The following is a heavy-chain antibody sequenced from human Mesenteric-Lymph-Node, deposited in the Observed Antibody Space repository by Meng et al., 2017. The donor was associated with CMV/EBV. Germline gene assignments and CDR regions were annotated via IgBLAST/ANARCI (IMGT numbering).Heavy chain of an antibody. Sequence: GGSLRLSCTVSGGSISSSSYYWGWIRQPPGKGLEWVSTISGSGATPYYADSVKGRFSISRDNHKNTLYLQMNSLRAEDTAIYYCAKSMGFMEWLSRDIYYYGLDVWGQGTTVTVSS. D-gene: IGHD3-3*01. J-gene: IGHJ6*02. CDR1: GGSISSSSYY. CDR3: AKSMGFMEWLSRDIYYYGLDV. CDR2: ISGSGATP. V-gene: IGHV3-23*01.